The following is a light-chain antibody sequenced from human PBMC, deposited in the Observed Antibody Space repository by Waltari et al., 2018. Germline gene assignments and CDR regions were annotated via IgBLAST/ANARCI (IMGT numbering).Light chain of an antibody. CDR2: WAS. CDR3: HQHYTTPWT. Sequence: DIVMTQSPDSLAVSLGERATINCKSSQSVLYTDNNKNYLTWYQQKPGQSPQLLIYWASTRESGVPDRFIGSASGTDFTLTISSLQAEDVAVYYCHQHYTTPWTFGQGTQVEL. V-gene: IGKV4-1*01. J-gene: IGKJ1*01. CDR1: QSVLYTDNNKNY.